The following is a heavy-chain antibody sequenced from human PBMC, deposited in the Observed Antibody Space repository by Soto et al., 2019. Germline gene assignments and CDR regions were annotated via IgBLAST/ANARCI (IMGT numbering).Heavy chain of an antibody. CDR2: IWYDGSNK. CDR1: GFTFSSYG. CDR3: ARIHDYGDYGGLFGFDP. D-gene: IGHD4-17*01. J-gene: IGHJ5*02. V-gene: IGHV3-33*01. Sequence: QVQLVESGGGVVQPGRSLRLSCAASGFTFSSYGMHWVRQAPGKGLEWVAVIWYDGSNKYYADSVKGRFTISRDNSKNTLYLQMNSLRAEDTAVYYCARIHDYGDYGGLFGFDPWGQGTLVTFSS.